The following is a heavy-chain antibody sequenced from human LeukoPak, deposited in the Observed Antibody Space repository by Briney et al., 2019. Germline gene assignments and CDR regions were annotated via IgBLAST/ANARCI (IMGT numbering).Heavy chain of an antibody. D-gene: IGHD3-22*01. V-gene: IGHV4-59*01. CDR2: IYYSGST. J-gene: IGHJ4*02. CDR1: GGSISSYY. CDR3: ARAGVDLDSSGYYYETNYFDY. Sequence: PSETLSLTCTVSGGSISSYYWSWIRQPPGKGLEWIGYIYYSGSTNYNPSLKSRVTISVDTSKNQFSLKLSSVTAADTAEYYCARAGVDLDSSGYYYETNYFDYWGQGTLVTVSS.